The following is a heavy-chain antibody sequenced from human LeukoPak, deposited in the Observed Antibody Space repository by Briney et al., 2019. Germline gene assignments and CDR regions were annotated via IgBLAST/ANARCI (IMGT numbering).Heavy chain of an antibody. V-gene: IGHV4-59*01. D-gene: IGHD3-9*01. J-gene: IGHJ5*02. Sequence: SETLSLTCTVSGGSISSYYWSWIRQPPGKGLEWIGHIYYSGSTNYNPSLKSRVTISVDTSKNQFSLKLSSVTAADTAVYYCAREHYDILTGSLDPWGQGTLVTVSS. CDR2: IYYSGST. CDR1: GGSISSYY. CDR3: AREHYDILTGSLDP.